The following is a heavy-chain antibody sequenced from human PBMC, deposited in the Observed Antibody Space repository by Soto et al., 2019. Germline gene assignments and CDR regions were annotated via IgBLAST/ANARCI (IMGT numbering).Heavy chain of an antibody. Sequence: QVQLQESGPGLVKPSQTLSLTCTVSGGSISSGGYYWSWIRQHPGKGLEWIGYIYYSGSTYYNPSLKSRVTISVDTSKNQCSLTLSSVTAADTAVYYCARGALIVVVPAAVYYFDYWGQGTLVTVSS. CDR2: IYYSGST. CDR3: ARGALIVVVPAAVYYFDY. J-gene: IGHJ4*02. V-gene: IGHV4-31*03. CDR1: GGSISSGGYY. D-gene: IGHD2-2*01.